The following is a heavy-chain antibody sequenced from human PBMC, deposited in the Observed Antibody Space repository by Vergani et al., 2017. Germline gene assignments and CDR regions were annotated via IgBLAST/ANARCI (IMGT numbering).Heavy chain of an antibody. CDR2: IYYSGST. CDR3: ARLYYYGSGSYYNRPYYFDY. Sequence: QVQLQESGPGLVKPSQTLSLTCTVSGGSISSGDYYWSWIRQPPGKGLEWIGYIYYSGSTYYNPSLKSRVTISVDTSKNQFSLKLSSVTAADTAVYYCARLYYYGSGSYYNRPYYFDYGGQGTLVTVSS. CDR1: GGSISSGDYY. J-gene: IGHJ4*02. D-gene: IGHD3-10*01. V-gene: IGHV4-30-4*08.